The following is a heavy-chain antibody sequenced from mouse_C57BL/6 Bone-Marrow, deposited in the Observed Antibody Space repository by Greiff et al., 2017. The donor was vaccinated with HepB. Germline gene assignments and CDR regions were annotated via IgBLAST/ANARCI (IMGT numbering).Heavy chain of an antibody. J-gene: IGHJ1*03. CDR2: IRSKSNNYAT. CDR1: GFSFNTYA. V-gene: IGHV10-1*01. Sequence: GESGGGLVQPKGSLKLSCAASGFSFNTYAMNWVRQAPGKGLEWVARIRSKSNNYATYYADSVKDRFTISRDDSESMLYLQMNNLKTEDTAMYYCVRQGITTVVATEYFDVWGTGTTVTVSS. CDR3: VRQGITTVVATEYFDV. D-gene: IGHD1-1*01.